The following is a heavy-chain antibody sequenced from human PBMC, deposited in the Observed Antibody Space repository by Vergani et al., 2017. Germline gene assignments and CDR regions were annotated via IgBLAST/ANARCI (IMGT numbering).Heavy chain of an antibody. V-gene: IGHV4-38-2*02. CDR1: GYSISSGYY. CDR3: ARERITMVRGVIIHSGFDP. CDR2: NYHSVST. Sequence: QVQLQESGPGLVKPSETLSLPCTVSGYSISSGYYWGWLRQPPGKGLEWIGSNYHSVSTYYNPSLKSRVAISVDTSKNQLSLKLSSVTAADTAVYYCARERITMVRGVIIHSGFDPWGQGTLVTVSS. D-gene: IGHD3-10*01. J-gene: IGHJ5*02.